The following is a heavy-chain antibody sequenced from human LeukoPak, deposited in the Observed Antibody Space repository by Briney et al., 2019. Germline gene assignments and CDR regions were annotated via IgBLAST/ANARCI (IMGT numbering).Heavy chain of an antibody. CDR3: AKDIYRGLDMATRPDY. Sequence: GGSLRLSCAASGFTFDDYAMHWVRQAPGKGLEWVSLISVDAGSTYYADSVKGRFTISRDDSKNSLYLQMNSLRTEDTAFYYCAKDIYRGLDMATRPDYWGQGTLVTVSS. CDR1: GFTFDDYA. CDR2: ISVDAGST. V-gene: IGHV3-43*02. J-gene: IGHJ4*02. D-gene: IGHD5-24*01.